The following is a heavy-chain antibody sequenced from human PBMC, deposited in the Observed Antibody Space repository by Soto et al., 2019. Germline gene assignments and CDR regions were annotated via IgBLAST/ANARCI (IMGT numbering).Heavy chain of an antibody. V-gene: IGHV4-59*01. D-gene: IGHD2-2*01. CDR1: GGSISSYY. CDR2: IYYSGST. Sequence: PSETLSLTCTVSGGSISSYYWSWIRQPPGKGLEWIGYIYYSGSTNYNPSLKSRVTISVDTSKNQFSLKLSSVTAADTAVYYCARVGDCSSTSCLDYWGQGTLVTVSS. CDR3: ARVGDCSSTSCLDY. J-gene: IGHJ4*02.